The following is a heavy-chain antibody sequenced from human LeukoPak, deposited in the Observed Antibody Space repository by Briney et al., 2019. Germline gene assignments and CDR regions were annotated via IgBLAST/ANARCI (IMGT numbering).Heavy chain of an antibody. J-gene: IGHJ5*02. CDR3: TRDALAHDYDFWSGYYNPNWFDP. Sequence: GGSLRLSCAASGFTFTNYAMSWVRQAPGKGLEWVSTISGGGGVVTFYADSVKGRFTMSRDNSRNTVFLQMNSLKTEDTAVYYCTRDALAHDYDFWSGYYNPNWFDPWGQGTLVTVSS. V-gene: IGHV3-23*01. CDR2: ISGGGGVVT. D-gene: IGHD3-3*01. CDR1: GFTFTNYA.